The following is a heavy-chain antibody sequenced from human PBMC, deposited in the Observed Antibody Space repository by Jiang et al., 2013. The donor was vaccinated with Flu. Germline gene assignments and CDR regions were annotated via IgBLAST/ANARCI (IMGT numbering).Heavy chain of an antibody. CDR3: ARDLDIVVVLPHRYYGMDV. Sequence: GAEVKKPGASVKVSCKASAYSFTGYFIHWVRQAPGQGLEWMGNINPNSGGTNYAQNFQGRVTMTTDTSTSIAYMEVRSLRSDDTAVYYCARDLDIVVVLPHRYYGMDVWGQGTTVTVSS. D-gene: IGHD2-2*01. CDR1: AYSFTGYF. CDR2: INPNSGGT. V-gene: IGHV1-2*02. J-gene: IGHJ6*02.